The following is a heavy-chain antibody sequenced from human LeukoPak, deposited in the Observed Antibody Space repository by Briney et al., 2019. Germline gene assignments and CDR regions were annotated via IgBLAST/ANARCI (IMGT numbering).Heavy chain of an antibody. D-gene: IGHD2-15*01. CDR2: ISYDGSNK. CDR3: ARRYCSGGSCYGYFQH. J-gene: IGHJ1*01. V-gene: IGHV3-30*03. Sequence: GGSLRLSCAASGFTFSSYGMHWVRQAPGKGLEWVAVISYDGSNKYYADSVKGRFTISRDNAKNSLYLQMNSLRAEDTAVYYCARRYCSGGSCYGYFQHWGQGTLVTVSS. CDR1: GFTFSSYG.